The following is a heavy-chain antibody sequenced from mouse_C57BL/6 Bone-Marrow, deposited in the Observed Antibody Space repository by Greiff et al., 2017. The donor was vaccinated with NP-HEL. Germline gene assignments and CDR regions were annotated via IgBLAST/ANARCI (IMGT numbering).Heavy chain of an antibody. D-gene: IGHD1-1*01. CDR2: IYPGSGST. CDR1: GYTFTSYW. J-gene: IGHJ4*01. CDR3: ARPYYYGSSPYAMDY. Sequence: QFQLQQPGAELVKPGASVKMSCKASGYTFTSYWITWVKQRPGQGLEWIGDIYPGSGSTNYNEKFKSKATLTVDTSSSTAYMQLSSLTSEDSAVYYCARPYYYGSSPYAMDYWGQGTSVTGSS. V-gene: IGHV1-55*01.